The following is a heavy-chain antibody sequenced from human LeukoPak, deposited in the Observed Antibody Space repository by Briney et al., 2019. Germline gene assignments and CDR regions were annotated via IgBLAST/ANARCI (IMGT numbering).Heavy chain of an antibody. D-gene: IGHD2-2*01. CDR1: GDTFSSYT. Sequence: ASVKVSCKASGDTFSSYTISWVRQAPGQELEWMGRIIPILGIAKYTQKSQGRDTITADKSTSTAYMEKSSLRSEDTAVYYCARDGCSSTSCYDYYYMDVWGKGTTVTVSS. J-gene: IGHJ6*03. V-gene: IGHV1-69*04. CDR3: ARDGCSSTSCYDYYYMDV. CDR2: IIPILGIA.